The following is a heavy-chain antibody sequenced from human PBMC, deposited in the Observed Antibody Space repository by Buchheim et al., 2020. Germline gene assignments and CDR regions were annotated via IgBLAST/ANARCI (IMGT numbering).Heavy chain of an antibody. CDR1: GYTFTSYY. J-gene: IGHJ4*02. CDR2: INPSAGST. CDR3: ARAASSGRRFDY. Sequence: QVQLVQSGAEVKEPGASVKVSCKASGYTFTSYYMHWVRQAPGQGLEWMGVINPSAGSTTYAQKFQGRLTMTRDTSTTTVHMEVGSLRVEDTAVYFCARAASSGRRFDYWGQGT. D-gene: IGHD1-26*01. V-gene: IGHV1-46*01.